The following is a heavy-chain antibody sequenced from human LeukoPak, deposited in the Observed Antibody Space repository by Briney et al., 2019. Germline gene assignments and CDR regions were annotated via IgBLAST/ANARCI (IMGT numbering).Heavy chain of an antibody. CDR2: ISGSGGRT. Sequence: QSGGSLRLSCAASGFTFSSYAMSWVRQAPGKGLEWVSSISGSGGRTYYADSVKGPFTISRDNSKNTLYLQMNSLRAEDTAVYYCAKGFGAYYYYYGMDVWGQGTTVTVSS. D-gene: IGHD3-16*01. J-gene: IGHJ6*02. V-gene: IGHV3-23*01. CDR3: AKGFGAYYYYYGMDV. CDR1: GFTFSSYA.